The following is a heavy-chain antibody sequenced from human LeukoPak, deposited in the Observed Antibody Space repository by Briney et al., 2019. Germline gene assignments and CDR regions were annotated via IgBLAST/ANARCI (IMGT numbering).Heavy chain of an antibody. V-gene: IGHV3-53*05. Sequence: GGSLRLSCAASGFTVSNNYMSWVRQAPGKGLEWVSVVYGGGSTYYADSVKGRFTISRDNSKNSLYLQMNSPRTEDTAVYYCAKANPLIVGARAGGPINFWGQGTMVTVSS. CDR3: AKANPLIVGARAGGPINF. J-gene: IGHJ3*01. CDR2: VYGGGST. D-gene: IGHD1-26*01. CDR1: GFTVSNNY.